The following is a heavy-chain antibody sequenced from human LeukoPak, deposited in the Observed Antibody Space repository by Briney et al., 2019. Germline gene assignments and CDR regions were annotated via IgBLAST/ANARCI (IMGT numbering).Heavy chain of an antibody. CDR2: INSDGSWT. J-gene: IGHJ4*02. D-gene: IGHD3-22*01. CDR3: AKGPCGSGYCPFDY. V-gene: IGHV3-74*01. Sequence: GGSLRLSCAASGNYWMHWVRQAPGKGLVWVSHINSDGSWTSYADSVKGRFTISRDNSKNTLFLQMNSLRAEDTAVYYCAKGPCGSGYCPFDYWGQGTLVTVSS. CDR1: GNYW.